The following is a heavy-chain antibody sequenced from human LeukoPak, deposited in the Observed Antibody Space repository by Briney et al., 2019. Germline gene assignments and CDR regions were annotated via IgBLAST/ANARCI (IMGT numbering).Heavy chain of an antibody. CDR1: GGSISSSSYY. J-gene: IGHJ4*02. CDR2: IYYSGST. CDR3: ATVHNKLDY. Sequence: SETLSLTCTVSGGSISSSSYYWGWIRQPPGKGLEWIGSIYYSGSTYYNPSLKSRVTISVDTSKNQFSLKLSSVTAADTAVYYCATVHNKLDYWGQGTLVTVSS. D-gene: IGHD1-1*01. V-gene: IGHV4-39*01.